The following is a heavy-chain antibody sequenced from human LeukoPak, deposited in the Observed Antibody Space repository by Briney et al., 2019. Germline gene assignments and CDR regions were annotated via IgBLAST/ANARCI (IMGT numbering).Heavy chain of an antibody. CDR2: INHSGST. V-gene: IGHV4-34*01. J-gene: IGHJ6*02. CDR3: ARGPNSSGWYYYYYYYGMDV. D-gene: IGHD6-19*01. CDR1: GGSFSGYY. Sequence: SETLSLTCAVYGGSFSGYYWGWIRQPPGKGLEWIGEINHSGSTNYNPSLKSRVTISVDTSKNQFSLKLSSVTAADTAVYYCARGPNSSGWYYYYYYYGMDVWGQGTTVTVSS.